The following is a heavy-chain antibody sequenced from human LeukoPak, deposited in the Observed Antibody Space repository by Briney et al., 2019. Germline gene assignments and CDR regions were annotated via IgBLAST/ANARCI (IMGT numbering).Heavy chain of an antibody. CDR2: IYSGGST. J-gene: IGHJ3*02. Sequence: PGGSLRLSCAASGFTVSSNYMSWVRQAPGKGLEWVSVIYSGGSTYYADSVKGRFTISRDNSKNTLYLQMNSLRAEDTAVYYCARGPYYDSSGYEAHDAFDIWGQGTMVTVSS. CDR3: ARGPYYDSSGYEAHDAFDI. V-gene: IGHV3-53*01. CDR1: GFTVSSNY. D-gene: IGHD3-22*01.